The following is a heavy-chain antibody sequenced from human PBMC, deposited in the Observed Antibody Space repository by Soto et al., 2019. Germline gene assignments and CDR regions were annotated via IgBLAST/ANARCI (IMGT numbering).Heavy chain of an antibody. CDR1: GDSVSSNSAA. CDR2: TYYRSKWYN. Sequence: PSQTLSLTCAISGDSVSSNSAAWNWIRQSPSRGLEWLGRTYYRSKWYNDYAVSVKSRITINPDTSKNQFSLQLNSVTPEDTAVYYCARDRWYSSRTVPNWFDPWGQGTLVTVSS. CDR3: ARDRWYSSRTVPNWFDP. J-gene: IGHJ5*02. V-gene: IGHV6-1*01. D-gene: IGHD6-13*01.